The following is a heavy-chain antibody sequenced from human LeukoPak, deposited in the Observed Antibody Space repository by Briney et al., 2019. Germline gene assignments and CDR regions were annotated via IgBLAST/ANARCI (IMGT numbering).Heavy chain of an antibody. CDR1: GFTFDDYA. CDR2: ISSSSSYI. CDR3: ARDLVGYPDY. D-gene: IGHD2-15*01. J-gene: IGHJ4*02. Sequence: GGSLRLSCAASGFTFDDYAMHWVRQAPGKGLEWVSSISSSSSYIYYADSVKGRFTISRDNAKNSLYLQMNSLRAEDTAVYYCARDLVGYPDYWGQGTLVTVSS. V-gene: IGHV3-21*01.